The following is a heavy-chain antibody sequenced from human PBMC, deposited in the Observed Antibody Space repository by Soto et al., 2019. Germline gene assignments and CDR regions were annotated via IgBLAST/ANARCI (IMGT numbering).Heavy chain of an antibody. CDR2: VSYTGST. CDR3: TRGDY. CDR1: GESITSLGYY. J-gene: IGHJ4*02. Sequence: QVHLQESGPGLVKPSQTLSLACSVSGESITSLGYYWTWVRQPPGKGLEWIGFVSYTGSTFYNSALRSRVTISRHTCQIQFFLEVKSVTVADTAMYFCTRGDYWGQGVLVTVSS. V-gene: IGHV4-31*03.